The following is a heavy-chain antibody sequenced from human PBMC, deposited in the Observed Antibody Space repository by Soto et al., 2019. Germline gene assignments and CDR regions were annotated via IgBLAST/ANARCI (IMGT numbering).Heavy chain of an antibody. J-gene: IGHJ4*02. CDR1: GYTFSGHF. CDR2: INPNTGNT. D-gene: IGHD2-15*01. CDR3: ARAGSYCSGGSCSFAY. Sequence: GASVKVSCKTSGYTFSGHFLQWVRQAPGAGPEWMGWINPNTGNTKYGQKFEGRVTMTRDMSISTAYMELTRLTVDDTAVYFCARAGSYCSGGSCSFAYWGQGSLVTVLL. V-gene: IGHV1-2*02.